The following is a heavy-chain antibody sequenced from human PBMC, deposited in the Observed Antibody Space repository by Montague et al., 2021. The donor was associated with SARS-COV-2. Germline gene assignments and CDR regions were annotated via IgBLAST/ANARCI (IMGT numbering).Heavy chain of an antibody. CDR3: ARAGDFGYGSGSYAGGFDY. J-gene: IGHJ4*02. V-gene: IGHV3-48*03. Sequence: SLRLSCAASGFTFSSYEMNWVRQAPGKGLEWVSYISSSGSTIYYADSVKGRFTISRDDAKNPLYLQMNSLRAEDTAVYYCARAGDFGYGSGSYAGGFDYWGQGTLVTVSS. D-gene: IGHD3-10*01. CDR1: GFTFSSYE. CDR2: ISSSGSTI.